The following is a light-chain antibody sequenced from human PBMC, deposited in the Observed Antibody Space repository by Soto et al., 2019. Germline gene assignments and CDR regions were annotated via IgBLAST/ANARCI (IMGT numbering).Light chain of an antibody. Sequence: VISRSPNTRSVSPGERATLSCRARQSVSSSLAWYQQKPGQTPRLLIYGASSRDTGIPDRFSGSGSGPEFPLTISRLEPEDLAVYYCQQYRKFGKGTKVDIK. CDR1: QSVSSS. CDR3: QQYRK. V-gene: IGKV3-15*01. CDR2: GAS. J-gene: IGKJ1*01.